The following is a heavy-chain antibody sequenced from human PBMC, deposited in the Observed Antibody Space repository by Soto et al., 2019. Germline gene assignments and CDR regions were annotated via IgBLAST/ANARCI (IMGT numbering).Heavy chain of an antibody. CDR1: GGSFSGYY. CDR2: INHSGST. D-gene: IGHD6-6*01. CDR3: ARGRPKRSSSLGH. J-gene: IGHJ5*02. Sequence: SETLSLTCAVYGGSFSGYYWSWIRQPPGKGLEWIGEINHSGSTNYNPSLKSRVTISVDTSKNQFSLKLSSVTAADTAVYYCARGRPKRSSSLGHWGQGTLVTVSS. V-gene: IGHV4-34*01.